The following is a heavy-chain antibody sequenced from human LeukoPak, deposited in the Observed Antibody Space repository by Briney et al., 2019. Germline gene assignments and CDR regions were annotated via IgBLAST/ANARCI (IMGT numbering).Heavy chain of an antibody. CDR2: IKADGSGT. Sequence: GALRLSCAASGFTIGPYAMYWVRQGPGRGLEWVSVIKADGSGTFYADSVRGRFTTSRDNSKNSLYLQMNSLTSEDTALYYCATWAFYHNLDVWGQGTTVIVSS. CDR3: ATWAFYHNLDV. J-gene: IGHJ6*02. V-gene: IGHV3-43*02. CDR1: GFTIGPYA. D-gene: IGHD2/OR15-2a*01.